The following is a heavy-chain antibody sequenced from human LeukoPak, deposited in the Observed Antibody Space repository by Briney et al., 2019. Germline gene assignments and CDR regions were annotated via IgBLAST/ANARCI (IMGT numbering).Heavy chain of an antibody. CDR3: TRRVGY. Sequence: GGSLRLSCAGSGFNFGEYAMTWFRQAPGKGLEWVGYIRSELYGGTPEYAASVKDRFIISRDDSKSNLYLQMNSLKTEDTAIYFCTRRVGYWGQGTLVTVST. J-gene: IGHJ4*02. V-gene: IGHV3-49*03. CDR1: GFNFGEYA. D-gene: IGHD1-26*01. CDR2: IRSELYGGTP.